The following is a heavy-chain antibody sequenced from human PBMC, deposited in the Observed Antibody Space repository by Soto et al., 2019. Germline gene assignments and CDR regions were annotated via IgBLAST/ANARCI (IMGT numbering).Heavy chain of an antibody. D-gene: IGHD2-2*02. Sequence: DVQLVESGGGLVQPGGSLRLSCLTSGFTFSKFWMSWVRQAPGKGLEWVANIKHDGSQSYYEDSVKGRFTISRDNAKNSLYLQVNSLRVDDTAVYFCARLLLYSTSGRGWFDPRGQGTLVTVSS. CDR3: ARLLLYSTSGRGWFDP. J-gene: IGHJ5*02. V-gene: IGHV3-7*03. CDR1: GFTFSKFW. CDR2: IKHDGSQS.